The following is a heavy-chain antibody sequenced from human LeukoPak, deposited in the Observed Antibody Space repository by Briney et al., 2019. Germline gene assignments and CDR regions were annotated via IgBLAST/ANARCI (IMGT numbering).Heavy chain of an antibody. CDR1: GFTVSSNY. CDR2: IYSGGST. J-gene: IGHJ5*02. D-gene: IGHD2-2*02. V-gene: IGHV3-66*02. Sequence: GGSLRLSCAASGFTVSSNYMSWVRQAPGKGLEWVSVIYSGGSTYYADSVKGRFTISRDNSKHTLYLQMNSLRAEDTAVYYCARETGYCSSTSCYTWFDPWGQGTLVTVSS. CDR3: ARETGYCSSTSCYTWFDP.